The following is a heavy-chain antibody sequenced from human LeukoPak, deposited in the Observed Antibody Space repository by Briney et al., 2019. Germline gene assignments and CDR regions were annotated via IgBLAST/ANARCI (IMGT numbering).Heavy chain of an antibody. V-gene: IGHV3-21*01. CDR2: ISSSSSYI. J-gene: IGHJ4*02. Sequence: GGSLRLSCAASGFTFSSYSMNWVRQAPGKGLEWVSSISSSSSYIYYADSVKGRFTISRDNAMNSLYLQMNSLRAEDTAVYYCARAIGIASFDYWGQGTLVTVSS. CDR3: ARAIGIASFDY. D-gene: IGHD6-13*01. CDR1: GFTFSSYS.